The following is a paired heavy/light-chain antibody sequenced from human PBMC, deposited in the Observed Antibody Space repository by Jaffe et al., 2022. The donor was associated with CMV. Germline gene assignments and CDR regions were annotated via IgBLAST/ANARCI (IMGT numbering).Light chain of an antibody. J-gene: IGLJ2*01. CDR3: HSYDMIMGV. V-gene: IGLV6-57*04. CDR2: EDN. Sequence: NFMLTQPHSVSGSPGKTVTISCTRSSGSIASSYVQWYQQRPGSAPTTLIYEDNHRPSGVPGRFSGSIDKSSNSASLTISGLKTEDEADYYCHSYDMIMGVFGGGTKLTVL. CDR1: SGSIASSY.
Heavy chain of an antibody. V-gene: IGHV3-23*04. J-gene: IGHJ4*02. CDR3: ASQTYSYAPRGVDY. D-gene: IGHD5-18*01. CDR1: GFTFSNYG. Sequence: EVQLVESGGGLVHPGGSLRLSCAASGFTFSNYGMTWVRQAPGKGLEWVSLISGSGGATFYAESVKGRFTISRDNSRNTLYLQMNSLRAEDTAVYYCASQTYSYAPRGVDYWGQGALVTVSS. CDR2: ISGSGGAT.